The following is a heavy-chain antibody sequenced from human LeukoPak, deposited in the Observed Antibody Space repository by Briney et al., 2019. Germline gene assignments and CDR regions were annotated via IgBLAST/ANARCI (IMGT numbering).Heavy chain of an antibody. CDR1: GFTFSSYA. J-gene: IGHJ4*02. D-gene: IGHD1-26*01. CDR2: ISASGGST. V-gene: IGHV3-23*01. Sequence: PGGSLRLSCAASGFTFSSYAMSWVRQAPGKGLEWVSAISASGGSTYYADSVKGRFTISRDKSKNTLYLQMNSLRAEDTAVYYCARGSGSYTVWGQGTLVTVSS. CDR3: ARGSGSYTV.